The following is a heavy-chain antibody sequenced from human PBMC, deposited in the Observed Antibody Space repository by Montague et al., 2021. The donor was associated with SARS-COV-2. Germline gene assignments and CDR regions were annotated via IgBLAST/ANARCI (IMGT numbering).Heavy chain of an antibody. Sequence: QSGAEVKTPGESLTISCNASGYIFTKYWIGWVRQMPGKGLEWMGIIYPGDSDSRYSPSFQGQVTISADKSISTAYLQWSSLKASDTAMYYCARRGFDTSGYYSYFDYWGQGTLVTVSS. CDR2: IYPGDSDS. V-gene: IGHV5-51*03. J-gene: IGHJ4*02. CDR3: ARRGFDTSGYYSYFDY. CDR1: GYIFTKYW. D-gene: IGHD3-22*01.